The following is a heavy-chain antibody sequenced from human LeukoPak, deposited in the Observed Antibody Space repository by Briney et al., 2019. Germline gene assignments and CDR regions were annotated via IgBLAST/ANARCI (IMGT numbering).Heavy chain of an antibody. CDR2: LSSGRSP. D-gene: IGHD2-8*02. CDR1: GFAISTYA. V-gene: IGHV3-69-1*01. J-gene: IGHJ4*01. Sequence: GGSLRLSCAASGFAISTYAMAWVRQAPGKGLEWISSLSSGRSPSYSDSLEGRLTMSSDNARNTLYLQMDNLGGEDTAMYYCARQLGYCAAGTCYFDSWGQGTQVTVSS. CDR3: ARQLGYCAAGTCYFDS.